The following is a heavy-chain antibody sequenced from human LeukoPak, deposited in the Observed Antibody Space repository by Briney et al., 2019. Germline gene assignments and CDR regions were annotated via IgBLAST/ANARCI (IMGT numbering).Heavy chain of an antibody. V-gene: IGHV4-59*01. D-gene: IGHD3-22*01. Sequence: PSETLSLTCAVYGGSFSGYYWSWIRQPPGKGLEWIGYIYYSGSTNYSPSLKSRVTISVDTSKNQFSLKLSSVTAADTAVYYCARTRYYYDSSSFDYWGQGTLVTVSS. CDR2: IYYSGST. CDR3: ARTRYYYDSSSFDY. CDR1: GGSFSGYY. J-gene: IGHJ4*02.